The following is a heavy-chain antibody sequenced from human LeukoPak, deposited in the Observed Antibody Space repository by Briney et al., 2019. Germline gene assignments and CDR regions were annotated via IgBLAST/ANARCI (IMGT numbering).Heavy chain of an antibody. CDR2: ITSSSTTI. D-gene: IGHD6-13*01. CDR3: ASGYSSSHYRYYFDY. J-gene: IGHJ4*02. V-gene: IGHV3-48*02. CDR1: GFSFSSYS. Sequence: PGGSLRLSCTASGFSFSSYSMSWVRQAPGKGLEWVSYITSSSTTIYYADSVKGRFTISRDNAKNSLYLQMNSLRDEDTAVYYCASGYSSSHYRYYFDYWGQGTLVTVSS.